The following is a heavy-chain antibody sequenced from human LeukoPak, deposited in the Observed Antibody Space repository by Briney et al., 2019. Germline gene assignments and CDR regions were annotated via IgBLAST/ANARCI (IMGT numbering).Heavy chain of an antibody. J-gene: IGHJ5*02. CDR2: INHSGST. V-gene: IGHV4-34*01. CDR1: GGSISNYY. CDR3: ARGHDRGEAVAGTNWFDP. Sequence: SETLSLTCTVSGGSISNYYWSWIRQPPGKGLEWIGEINHSGSTNYNPSLKSRVTISVDTSKNQFSLKLSSVTAADTAVYYCARGHDRGEAVAGTNWFDPWGQGTLVTVSS. D-gene: IGHD6-19*01.